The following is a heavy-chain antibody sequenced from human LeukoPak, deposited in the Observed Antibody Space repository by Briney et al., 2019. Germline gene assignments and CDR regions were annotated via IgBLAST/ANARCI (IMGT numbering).Heavy chain of an antibody. V-gene: IGHV1-46*01. J-gene: IGHJ4*02. Sequence: ASVKVSCKASGYTFTSYYMHWVRQAPGQGLEWMGIINPSGGSTSYAQKFQGRVTITADESTSTAYMELSSLRSEDAAVYYCASPDYGDYNAPFGYWGQGTLVTVSS. D-gene: IGHD4-17*01. CDR2: INPSGGST. CDR1: GYTFTSYY. CDR3: ASPDYGDYNAPFGY.